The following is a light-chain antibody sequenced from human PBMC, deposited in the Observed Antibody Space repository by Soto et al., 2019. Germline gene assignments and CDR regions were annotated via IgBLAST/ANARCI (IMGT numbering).Light chain of an antibody. CDR2: GNT. CDR1: SSNIGAGYD. V-gene: IGLV1-40*01. CDR3: LSFDSSLSVV. J-gene: IGLJ2*01. Sequence: QSVLTQPPSVSVAPGQRVTISCTGSSSNIGAGYDVHWYQQLPGRAPKLLIYGNTTRPSGVPDRFSGSKSGTSASLAITGLQAEDEADYYCLSFDSSLSVVFGGGTKLTVL.